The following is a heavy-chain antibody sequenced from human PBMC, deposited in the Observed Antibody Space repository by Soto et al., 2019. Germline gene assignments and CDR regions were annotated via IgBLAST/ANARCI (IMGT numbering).Heavy chain of an antibody. V-gene: IGHV3-23*01. D-gene: IGHD6-13*01. CDR3: AKEGYSSSWYGYYFDY. Sequence: PGGSLRLSCAASGFTFSRDAMGWVRQAPGKGLEWVSAISGSGGSTYYADSVKGQFTISRDNSKNTLYLQMNSLRAEDTAVYYCAKEGYSSSWYGYYFDYWGQGTLVTVPS. CDR1: GFTFSRDA. J-gene: IGHJ4*02. CDR2: ISGSGGST.